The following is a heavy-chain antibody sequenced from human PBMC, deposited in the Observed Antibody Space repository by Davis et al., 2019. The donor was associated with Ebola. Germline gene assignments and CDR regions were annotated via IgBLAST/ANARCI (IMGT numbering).Heavy chain of an antibody. V-gene: IGHV1-69*13. D-gene: IGHD2-8*02. J-gene: IGHJ6*02. CDR2: IIPIFGTA. Sequence: SVKVSCKASGGTFSSYAISWVRQAPGQGLEWMGGIIPIFGTANYAQKSQGRVTITADESTSTAYMELSSLRSEDTAVYYCARGGVDRDYYYGMDVWGQGTTVTVSS. CDR3: ARGGVDRDYYYGMDV. CDR1: GGTFSSYA.